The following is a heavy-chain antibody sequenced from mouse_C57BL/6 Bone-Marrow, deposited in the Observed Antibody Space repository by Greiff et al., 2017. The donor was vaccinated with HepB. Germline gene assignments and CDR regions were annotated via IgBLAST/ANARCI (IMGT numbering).Heavy chain of an antibody. CDR3: VLYYFDY. V-gene: IGHV1-4*01. J-gene: IGHJ2*01. CDR2: INPSSGYT. CDR1: GYTFTSYT. Sequence: LEESGAELARPGASVKMSCKASGYTFTSYTMHWVKQRPGQGLEWIGYINPSSGYTKYNQKFKDKATLTADKSSSTAYMQLSSLTSEDSAVYYCVLYYFDYWGQGTTLTVSS.